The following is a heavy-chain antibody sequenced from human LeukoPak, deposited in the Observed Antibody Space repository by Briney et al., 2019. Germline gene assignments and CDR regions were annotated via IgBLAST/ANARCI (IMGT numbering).Heavy chain of an antibody. D-gene: IGHD3-10*01. CDR2: IYHSGST. V-gene: IGHV4-30-2*01. J-gene: IGHJ4*02. CDR3: ARDGSDYYGSGSYYTLDY. Sequence: SETLSLTCTVSGGSISSGGYYWSWIRQPPGKGLEWIGYIYHSGSTYYNPSLKSRVTISVDTSKNQFSLKLSSVTAADTAVYYCARDGSDYYGSGSYYTLDYWGQGTLVTVSS. CDR1: GGSISSGGYY.